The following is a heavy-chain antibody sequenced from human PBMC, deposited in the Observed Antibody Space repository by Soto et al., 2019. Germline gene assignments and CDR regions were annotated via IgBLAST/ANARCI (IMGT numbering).Heavy chain of an antibody. CDR3: ARHNLGSILGAWFDY. CDR1: GGSLSSSSYY. CDR2: IYYSEST. V-gene: IGHV4-39*01. J-gene: IGHJ4*02. Sequence: PSETLSLTCTVSGGSLSSSSYYWGWIRQPPGKGLEWIGSIYYSESTYYNPSLKSRVTISVDTSKNQFSLKLSSVTAADTAVYYCARHNLGSILGAWFDYWGQGTLVTVSS. D-gene: IGHD1-26*01.